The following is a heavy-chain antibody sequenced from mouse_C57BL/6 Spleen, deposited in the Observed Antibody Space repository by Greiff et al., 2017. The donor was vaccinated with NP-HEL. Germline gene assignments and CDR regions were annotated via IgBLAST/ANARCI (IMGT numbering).Heavy chain of an antibody. CDR1: GYAFSSYW. Sequence: QVQLQQSGAELVKPGASVKISCKASGYAFSSYWMNWVKPRPGKGLEWIGQIYPGDGDTNYNGQFKGQATLTANKSSSPAYMQLSSLTSEDSAVYFCARPDYYDYAWFAYGGQGTLVTVSA. J-gene: IGHJ3*01. CDR3: ARPDYYDYAWFAY. V-gene: IGHV1-80*01. CDR2: IYPGDGDT. D-gene: IGHD2-4*01.